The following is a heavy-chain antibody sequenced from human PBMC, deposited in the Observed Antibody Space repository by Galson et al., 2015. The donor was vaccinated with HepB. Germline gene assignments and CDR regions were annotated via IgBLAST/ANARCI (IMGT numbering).Heavy chain of an antibody. CDR3: AKGAAAGSYWALDV. CDR2: ISGDDGRT. Sequence: SLRLSCAASGFTFDTNAMTWVRQAPGKGLEWVSSISGDDGRTYYADSVKGRFTISRDSSKNTLYMQMNSLRAEDTALYYCAKGAAAGSYWALDVWGQGTSVTVSS. CDR1: GFTFDTNA. D-gene: IGHD2-15*01. V-gene: IGHV3-23*01. J-gene: IGHJ6*02.